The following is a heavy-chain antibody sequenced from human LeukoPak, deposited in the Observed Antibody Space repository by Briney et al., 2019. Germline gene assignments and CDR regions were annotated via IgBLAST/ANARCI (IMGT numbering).Heavy chain of an antibody. J-gene: IGHJ5*02. CDR2: INPNSGGT. Sequence: ASVKVSCKASGYTFTGYYMHWVRQAPGQGLEWMGWINPNSGGTNYAQKFQGRVTMTRDTSISTAYMELSRLRSEDTAVYYCARGSFGELINWFDPWGQGTLVTVSS. D-gene: IGHD3-10*01. CDR1: GYTFTGYY. V-gene: IGHV1-2*02. CDR3: ARGSFGELINWFDP.